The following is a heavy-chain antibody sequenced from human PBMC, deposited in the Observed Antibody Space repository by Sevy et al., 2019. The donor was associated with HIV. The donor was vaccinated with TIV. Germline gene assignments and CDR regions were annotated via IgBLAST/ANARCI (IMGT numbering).Heavy chain of an antibody. Sequence: ASVKVSCKASGYTFTSYDINWVRQATGQGLEWMGWMNPNSGNTGYAQKFQGRVTMTRNTSISTAYMGLSSLRSEDTAVYYCAGGGDAFTFGGEDYWGQGTLVTVSS. V-gene: IGHV1-8*01. CDR3: AGGGDAFTFGGEDY. D-gene: IGHD3-16*01. J-gene: IGHJ4*02. CDR2: MNPNSGNT. CDR1: GYTFTSYD.